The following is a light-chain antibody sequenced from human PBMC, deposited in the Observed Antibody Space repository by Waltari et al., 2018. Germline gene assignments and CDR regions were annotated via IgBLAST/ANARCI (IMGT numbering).Light chain of an antibody. V-gene: IGKV3-20*01. Sequence: EIVLTQSPGTLSLSPGEGATLSCRASQTIRANYLAWFQQKPGQAPRLLIYDVSTMATGIPDRFSGSGSGTDFSLTISRLEAEDFAVYYCQQYGISPRTFGQGTKVEIK. J-gene: IGKJ1*01. CDR3: QQYGISPRT. CDR1: QTIRANY. CDR2: DVS.